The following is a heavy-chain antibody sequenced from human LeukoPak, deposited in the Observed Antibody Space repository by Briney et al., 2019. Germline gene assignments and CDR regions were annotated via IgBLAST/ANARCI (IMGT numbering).Heavy chain of an antibody. CDR1: GGSISSYY. D-gene: IGHD3-3*01. Sequence: SETLSLTCPVSGGSISSYYWSWIRQPPGKGLEWIWYIYYSGRTNYNPSLKSRVTISVDTSKNQFSLKLSSVTAADTAVYYCARRRYDSWSGYSGVWDYWGQGTLVTVSS. CDR3: ARRRYDSWSGYSGVWDY. CDR2: IYYSGRT. J-gene: IGHJ4*02. V-gene: IGHV4-59*08.